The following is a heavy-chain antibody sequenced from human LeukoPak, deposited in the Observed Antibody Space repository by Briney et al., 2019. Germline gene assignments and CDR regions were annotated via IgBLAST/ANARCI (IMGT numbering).Heavy chain of an antibody. CDR2: IYYSGST. CDR3: AVSNCSGGSCYSVVTEKRRDGYNI. Sequence: SETLSLTCTVSGGSISSSSYYWGWIRQPPGKGLEWIGSIYYSGSTYYNPSLKSRVTISVDTSKNQFPLKLSSVTAADTAVYYCAVSNCSGGSCYSVVTEKRRDGYNIWGQGTLVTVSS. V-gene: IGHV4-39*06. CDR1: GGSISSSSYY. D-gene: IGHD2-15*01. J-gene: IGHJ4*01.